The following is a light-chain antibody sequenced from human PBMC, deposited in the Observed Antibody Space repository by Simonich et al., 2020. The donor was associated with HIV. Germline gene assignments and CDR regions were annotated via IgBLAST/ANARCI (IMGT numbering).Light chain of an antibody. J-gene: IGKJ1*01. CDR2: AAS. V-gene: IGKV1-NL1*01. CDR3: QQYNSHFPT. CDR1: QGISNS. Sequence: DIQMTQSPSSLSASVGDRVTITCRANQGISNSLAWYQQKPGKAPKLLLSAASRLDSGVPSRFSGSGSGTEFTLTISSLQPDDFATYYCQQYNSHFPTFGQGTKVEIK.